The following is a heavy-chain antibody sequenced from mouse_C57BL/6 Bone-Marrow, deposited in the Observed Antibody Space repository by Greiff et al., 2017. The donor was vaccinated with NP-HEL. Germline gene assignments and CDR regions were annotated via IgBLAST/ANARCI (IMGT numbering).Heavy chain of an antibody. J-gene: IGHJ1*03. Sequence: EVKLMESGGGLVKPGGSLKLSCAASGFTFSSYAMSWVRQTPEKRLEWVATISDGGSYTYYPDNVKGRFTISRDNAKNNLYLQMSHLKSEDTAMYYCAREDWVKSSWYFDVWGTGTTVTVSS. CDR3: AREDWVKSSWYFDV. V-gene: IGHV5-4*01. CDR2: ISDGGSYT. CDR1: GFTFSSYA. D-gene: IGHD1-3*01.